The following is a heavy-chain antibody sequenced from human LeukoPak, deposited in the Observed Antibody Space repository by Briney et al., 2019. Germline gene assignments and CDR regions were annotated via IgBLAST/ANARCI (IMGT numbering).Heavy chain of an antibody. D-gene: IGHD6-13*01. CDR3: ARDHSSSCQLLDY. V-gene: IGHV1-18*01. J-gene: IGHJ4*02. CDR1: GYTFTNYG. CDR2: ISAYNGNT. Sequence: GASVKVSCKASGYTFTNYGISWVRQAPGQGLEWMGWISAYNGNTNYAQKLQGRVTMTTDTSTSTANMELRSLRSDDTAVYYCARDHSSSCQLLDYWGQGTLVTISS.